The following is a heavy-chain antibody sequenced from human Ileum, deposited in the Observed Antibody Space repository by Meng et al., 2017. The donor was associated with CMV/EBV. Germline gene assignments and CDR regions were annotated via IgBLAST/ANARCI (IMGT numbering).Heavy chain of an antibody. Sequence: LSLTCAASGFTFSSYGMHWVRQAPGKGLEWVAVIWYDGSNKYYADSVKGRFTISRDNSKNTLYLQMNSLRAEDTAVYYCAKDKSSYYYYYGMDVWGQGTTVTVAS. V-gene: IGHV3-33*06. CDR1: GFTFSSYG. CDR2: IWYDGSNK. CDR3: AKDKSSYYYYYGMDV. J-gene: IGHJ6*02.